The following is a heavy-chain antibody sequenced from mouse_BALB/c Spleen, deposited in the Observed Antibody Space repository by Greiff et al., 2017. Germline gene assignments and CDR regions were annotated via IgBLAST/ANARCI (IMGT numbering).Heavy chain of an antibody. Sequence: EVQGVESGGGLVQPGGSRKLSCAASGFTFSSFGMHWVRQAPEKGLEWVAYISSGSSTIYYADTVKGRFTISRDNPKNTLFLQMTSLRSEDTAMYYCARLHHFDYWGQGTTLTVSS. V-gene: IGHV5-17*02. J-gene: IGHJ2*01. CDR1: GFTFSSFG. CDR2: ISSGSSTI. CDR3: ARLHHFDY.